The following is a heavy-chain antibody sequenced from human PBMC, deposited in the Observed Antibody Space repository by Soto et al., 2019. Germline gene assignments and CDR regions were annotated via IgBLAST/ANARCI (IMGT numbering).Heavy chain of an antibody. J-gene: IGHJ3*02. D-gene: IGHD4-17*01. CDR3: ASMTTVATAAFDI. CDR2: IYWNDDQ. Sequence: QITLKESGPTLVKPTQTLTLTCTASGLSFGIRGVGVGWIRQPPGKALEWLALIYWNDDQRYSPSLKSSLTITKDTSKNQVVLTMTNVDPVDTATYYCASMTTVATAAFDIWGQGIMVTVPS. CDR1: GLSFGIRGVG. V-gene: IGHV2-5*01.